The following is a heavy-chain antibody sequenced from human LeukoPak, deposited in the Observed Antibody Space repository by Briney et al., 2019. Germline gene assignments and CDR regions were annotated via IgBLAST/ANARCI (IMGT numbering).Heavy chain of an antibody. J-gene: IGHJ3*02. CDR1: SFTFSTNW. D-gene: IGHD3-10*01. CDR2: ILVDGSKT. V-gene: IGHV3-7*01. Sequence: GGSLRPSCAPASFTFSTNWMTWGRQAPKEGLEWVAQILVDGSKTFYVDFVKGRLTISTGKSKNSLYIQISSLRAADPAISYCAREPYYYYSGSFAAFDIWGQGTMVRVS. CDR3: AREPYYYYSGSFAAFDI.